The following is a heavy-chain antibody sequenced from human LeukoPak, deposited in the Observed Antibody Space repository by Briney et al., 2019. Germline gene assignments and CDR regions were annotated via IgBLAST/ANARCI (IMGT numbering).Heavy chain of an antibody. D-gene: IGHD3-9*01. CDR3: ARGLYYDILTGDYYYYGMDV. CDR2: TYYRSKWYN. J-gene: IGHJ6*04. CDR1: GDSVSSNSAA. V-gene: IGHV6-1*01. Sequence: SQTLSLTCAISGDSVSSNSAAWNWIRQSPSRGLEWLGRTYYRSKWYNDYAVSVKSRITINPDTSKNQFSLQLNSVTPEDTAVYYCARGLYYDILTGDYYYYGMDVWGKGTTVTVSS.